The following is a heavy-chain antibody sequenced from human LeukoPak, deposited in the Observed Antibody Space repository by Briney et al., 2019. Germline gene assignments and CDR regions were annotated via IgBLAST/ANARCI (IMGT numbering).Heavy chain of an antibody. Sequence: PGGSLRLSCAASGFTFSSYAMSWVRQAPGKGLEWVSAISGSGGSTYYADSVKGRFTISRDNSKNTLYLQMNSLRAEDTAVYYCAKTVWSGELSSHHYFDYWGQGTLVTVSS. CDR2: ISGSGGST. CDR3: AKTVWSGELSSHHYFDY. D-gene: IGHD3-10*01. J-gene: IGHJ4*02. CDR1: GFTFSSYA. V-gene: IGHV3-23*01.